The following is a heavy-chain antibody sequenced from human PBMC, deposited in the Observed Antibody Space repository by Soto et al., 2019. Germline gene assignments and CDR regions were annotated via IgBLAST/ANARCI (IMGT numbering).Heavy chain of an antibody. CDR2: INPNSGGT. Sequence: RASVKVSCKASGYTFTGYYMHWVRQAPGQGLEWMGWINPNSGGTNYAQKFQGWVTMTRDTSISTAYMELSRLRSDDTAVYYCARDGACSSTSCFYNWFDPWGQGTLVTVSS. CDR1: GYTFTGYY. D-gene: IGHD2-2*01. CDR3: ARDGACSSTSCFYNWFDP. V-gene: IGHV1-2*04. J-gene: IGHJ5*02.